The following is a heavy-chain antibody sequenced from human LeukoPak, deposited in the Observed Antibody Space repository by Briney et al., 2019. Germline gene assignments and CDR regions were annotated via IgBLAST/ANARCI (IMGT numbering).Heavy chain of an antibody. CDR2: INPNSGGT. J-gene: IGHJ4*02. CDR3: ARTRGRIVGATKYYFDY. D-gene: IGHD1-26*01. CDR1: GYTFTGYY. Sequence: ASVKVSCMASGYTFTGYYMHWVRQAPGQGLEWMGWINPNSGGTNYAQKFQGRVTMTRDTSISTAYMELSRLRSDDTAVYYCARTRGRIVGATKYYFDYWGQGTLVTVSS. V-gene: IGHV1-2*02.